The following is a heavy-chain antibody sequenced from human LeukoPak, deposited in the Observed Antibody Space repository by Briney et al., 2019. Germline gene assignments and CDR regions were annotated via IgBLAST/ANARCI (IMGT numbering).Heavy chain of an antibody. CDR3: ARDSGSGSYYTNWFDP. V-gene: IGHV1-69*13. J-gene: IGHJ5*02. CDR2: IIPIFGAA. D-gene: IGHD3-10*01. CDR1: GGTFSSYA. Sequence: GASVEVSCKASGGTFSSYAISWVRQAPGQGLEWMGGIIPIFGAANYAQKFQGRVTITADESTSTAYMELSSLRSEDTAVYYCARDSGSGSYYTNWFDPWGQGTLVTVSS.